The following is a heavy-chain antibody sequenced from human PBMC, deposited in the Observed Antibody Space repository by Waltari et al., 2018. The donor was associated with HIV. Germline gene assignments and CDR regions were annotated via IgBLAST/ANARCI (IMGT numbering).Heavy chain of an antibody. Sequence: QVQLQQWGAGLLKPSDTLSLTCAVYNASFSDYYWTWIRQIPGKRLEWIGEINHRGSNDYNPSLKSRVTMSSDMSKRQLSMRLKSVVAADTAVYFWAGGRDSREQRLVAGFDFWGRGTLVTVSS. D-gene: IGHD2-8*02. CDR2: INHRGSN. V-gene: IGHV4-34*02. CDR1: NASFSDYY. CDR3: AGGRDSREQRLVAGFDF. J-gene: IGHJ4*02.